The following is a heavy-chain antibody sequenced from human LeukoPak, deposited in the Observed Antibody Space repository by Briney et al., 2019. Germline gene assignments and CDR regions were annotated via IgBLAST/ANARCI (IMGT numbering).Heavy chain of an antibody. D-gene: IGHD3-22*01. CDR3: ARERFYYDRSGYYPLYYYMDV. CDR1: GGSISSYY. CDR2: IYYSGST. Sequence: SETLSLTCTVSGGSISSYYWSWIRQPPGKGLEWIGYIYYSGSTNYNPSLKSRVTISVDTSKNQFSLKLSSVTAADTPVYYCARERFYYDRSGYYPLYYYMDVWGKGTTGTVSS. J-gene: IGHJ6*03. V-gene: IGHV4-59*12.